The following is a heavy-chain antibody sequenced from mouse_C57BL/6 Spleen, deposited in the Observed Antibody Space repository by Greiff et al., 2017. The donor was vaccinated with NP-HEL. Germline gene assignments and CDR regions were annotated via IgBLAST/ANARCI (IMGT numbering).Heavy chain of an antibody. CDR1: GFNIKNTY. D-gene: IGHD2-4*01. V-gene: IGHV14-3*01. CDR2: IDPANGNT. Sequence: EVQLQQSVAELVRPGASVKLSCTASGFNIKNTYMHWVQQRPEQGLEWIGRIDPANGNTKYAPKFQGKATITADTSSNTAYLQLSSLTSEDTAIYYCARIHFDYDDGGYAMDYWGQGTSVTVSS. CDR3: ARIHFDYDDGGYAMDY. J-gene: IGHJ4*01.